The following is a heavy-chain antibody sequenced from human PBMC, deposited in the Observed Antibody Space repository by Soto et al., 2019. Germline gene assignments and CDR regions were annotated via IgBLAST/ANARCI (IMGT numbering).Heavy chain of an antibody. V-gene: IGHV1-3*01. Sequence: GASVKVSCKASGYTFTSYAMHWVRQAPGQRLEWMGWINAGNGNTKYSQKFQGRVTITRDTSASTAYMELSSLRSEDTAVYYCARVMSIAARNYYYYGMDVWGQGTTVTVS. D-gene: IGHD6-6*01. J-gene: IGHJ6*02. CDR3: ARVMSIAARNYYYYGMDV. CDR2: INAGNGNT. CDR1: GYTFTSYA.